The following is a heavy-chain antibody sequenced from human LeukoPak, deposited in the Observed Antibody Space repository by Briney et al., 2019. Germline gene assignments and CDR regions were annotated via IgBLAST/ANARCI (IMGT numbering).Heavy chain of an antibody. Sequence: GGSLRLSCAASGFTFSSYSMNWVRQAPGRGLEWVSSISSSSSYIYYADSVKGRFTISRDNAKNSLYLQMNSLRAEDTAVYYCARAQVNYFDYWGQGTLVTVSS. CDR2: ISSSSSYI. D-gene: IGHD2-21*01. J-gene: IGHJ4*02. V-gene: IGHV3-21*01. CDR1: GFTFSSYS. CDR3: ARAQVNYFDY.